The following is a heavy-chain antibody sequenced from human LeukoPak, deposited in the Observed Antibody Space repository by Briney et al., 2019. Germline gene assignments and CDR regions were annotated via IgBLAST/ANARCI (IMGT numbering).Heavy chain of an antibody. CDR2: ISAYNGNT. V-gene: IGHV1-18*01. CDR1: GYAFTSYG. J-gene: IGHJ4*02. CDR3: ARGESSSWLPLSDY. Sequence: ASVKVSCKASGYAFTSYGISWVRQAPGQGLEWMGWISAYNGNTNYAQKLQGRVTMTTDTSTSTAYVELRSLRSDDTAVYYCARGESSSWLPLSDYWGQGTLVTVSS. D-gene: IGHD6-13*01.